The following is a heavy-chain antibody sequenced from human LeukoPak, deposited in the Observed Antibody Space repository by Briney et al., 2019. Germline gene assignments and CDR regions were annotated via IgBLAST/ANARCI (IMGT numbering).Heavy chain of an antibody. J-gene: IGHJ4*02. CDR1: GRSFSDYY. V-gene: IGHV4-34*01. CDR2: INHSGTT. CDR3: ARVASRTPRPTTPDY. D-gene: IGHD5-12*01. Sequence: PSETLSLTCAVYGRSFSDYYWIWIRQPPGKGLEWIGEINHSGTTTYNPSLKSRVTISVDTSKNQFSLKLSSVTAADTAAYYCARVASRTPRPTTPDYWGQGTLVTVSS.